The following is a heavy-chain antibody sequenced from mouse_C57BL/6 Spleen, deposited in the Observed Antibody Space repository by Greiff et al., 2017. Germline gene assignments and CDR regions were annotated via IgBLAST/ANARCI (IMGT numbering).Heavy chain of an antibody. J-gene: IGHJ2*01. CDR2: INPSSGYT. V-gene: IGHV1-4*01. CDR1: GYTFTSYT. CDR3: ASRGNYCFDY. D-gene: IGHD3-3*01. Sequence: QVQLQQSGAELARPGASVKMSCKASGYTFTSYTMHWVKQRPGQGLEWIGYINPSSGYTKYNQKFKDKATLTADKSSSTAYMQLSSLTSEDSAVYYCASRGNYCFDYWGQGTTLTVSS.